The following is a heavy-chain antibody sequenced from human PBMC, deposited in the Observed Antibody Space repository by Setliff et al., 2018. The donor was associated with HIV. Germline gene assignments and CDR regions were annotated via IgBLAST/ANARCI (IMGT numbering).Heavy chain of an antibody. CDR1: GGSISSSSYY. J-gene: IGHJ3*02. Sequence: SETLSLTCTVSGGSISSSSYYWGWIRQPPGKGLEWIGSIYYSGGTYYNPSLKTRVTISLDTSKNQFSLNLSSVTAADTAVYYCVRGGSWGIIWGQGTVVTVSS. D-gene: IGHD3-16*01. CDR3: VRGGSWGII. CDR2: IYYSGGT. V-gene: IGHV4-39*07.